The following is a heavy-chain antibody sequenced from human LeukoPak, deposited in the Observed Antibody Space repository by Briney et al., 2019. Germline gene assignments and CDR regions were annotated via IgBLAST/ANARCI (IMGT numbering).Heavy chain of an antibody. J-gene: IGHJ4*02. D-gene: IGHD3-9*01. CDR3: ARKHYDILTGYQFFDY. CDR1: GGSFSGYY. CDR2: INHSGST. Sequence: SETLSLTCAVYGGSFSGYYWSWIRQPPGKGLEWIGEINHSGSTNYNPSLKSRVTISVDTSKNQFSLKLSSVTAADTAVYYCARKHYDILTGYQFFDYWGQGTLVTVSS. V-gene: IGHV4-34*01.